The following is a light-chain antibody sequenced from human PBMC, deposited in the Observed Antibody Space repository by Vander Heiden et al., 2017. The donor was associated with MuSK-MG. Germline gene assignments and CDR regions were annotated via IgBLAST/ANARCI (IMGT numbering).Light chain of an antibody. CDR1: SSDVGGYNY. CDR3: CSYAGSYTYV. CDR2: DVS. Sequence: QSALTQPRSVSGSPGQSVTISCTGTSSDVGGYNYVSWYQKPPANPPKLMFYDVSKRPAGVPDRFSGSKAGNTASLTISGLQAEDDADYYCCSYAGSYTYVFGTGTKVTVL. V-gene: IGLV2-11*01. J-gene: IGLJ1*01.